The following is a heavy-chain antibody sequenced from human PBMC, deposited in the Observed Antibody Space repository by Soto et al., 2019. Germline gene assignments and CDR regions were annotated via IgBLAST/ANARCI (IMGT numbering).Heavy chain of an antibody. CDR2: ISYDGSNK. J-gene: IGHJ4*02. Sequence: GGSLRLSCAASGFTFSSYGMHWVRQAPGKGLEWVAVISYDGSNKYYADSVKGRFTISRDNSKNTLYLQMNSLRAEDTAVYYCAKTLLWFGETSGFDYWGQGTLVTVSS. CDR1: GFTFSSYG. D-gene: IGHD3-10*01. CDR3: AKTLLWFGETSGFDY. V-gene: IGHV3-30*18.